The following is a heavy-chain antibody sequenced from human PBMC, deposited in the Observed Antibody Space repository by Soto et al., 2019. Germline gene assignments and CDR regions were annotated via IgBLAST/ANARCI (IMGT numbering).Heavy chain of an antibody. D-gene: IGHD3-3*01. J-gene: IGHJ6*02. CDR3: ARSHFGVVIIGNEDYYYGMDV. CDR1: GYSFTSYW. V-gene: IGHV5-10-1*01. Sequence: PGESLKISCKGSGYSFTSYWISWVRQMPGKGLEWMGRIDPSDSYTNYSPSFQGHVTISADKSISTAYLQWSSLKASDTAMYYCARSHFGVVIIGNEDYYYGMDVWGQGTTVTVSS. CDR2: IDPSDSYT.